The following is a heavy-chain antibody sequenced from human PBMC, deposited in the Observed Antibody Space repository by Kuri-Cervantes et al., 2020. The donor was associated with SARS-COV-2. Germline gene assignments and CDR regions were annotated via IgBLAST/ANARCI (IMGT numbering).Heavy chain of an antibody. Sequence: SETLSLTCAVYGGSFSGYYWSWIRQPPGKGLEWIGEITQSGNTNYNPSLKSRVTISVDTSKNQFSLKLSSVTAADTAVYYCARAAQTYDFWSGYYRYYYYMDVWGKGTTVTVSS. V-gene: IGHV4-34*01. J-gene: IGHJ6*03. CDR1: GGSFSGYY. CDR2: ITQSGNT. CDR3: ARAAQTYDFWSGYYRYYYYMDV. D-gene: IGHD3-3*01.